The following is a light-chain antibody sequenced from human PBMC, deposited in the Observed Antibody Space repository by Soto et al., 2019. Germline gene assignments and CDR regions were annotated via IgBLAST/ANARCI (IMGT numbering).Light chain of an antibody. Sequence: EIVLTQSPATLSLSPGERATLSCRASQSVSRYLALYQQKPGQAPRLLIYGASSRATGIPDRFSGSGSGTDFTLSISRLEPEDFAVYYCQQFITFGQGSRPALK. CDR2: GAS. CDR3: QQFIT. V-gene: IGKV3-11*01. J-gene: IGKJ5*01. CDR1: QSVSRY.